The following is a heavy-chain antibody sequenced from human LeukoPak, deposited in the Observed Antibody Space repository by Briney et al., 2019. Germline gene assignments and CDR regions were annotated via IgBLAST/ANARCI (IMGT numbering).Heavy chain of an antibody. J-gene: IGHJ5*02. V-gene: IGHV4-34*01. CDR3: ARGFGVGWSCGSCYPRLRLAWFGP. CDR1: GGSFSGYY. CDR2: INHSGST. D-gene: IGHD2-15*01. Sequence: SETLSLTCAVYGGSFSGYYWSWIRQPPGKGLEWIGEINHSGSTNYNPSLKSRVTISVYTSKNQFSLKLSSVTAADTAVYYCARGFGVGWSCGSCYPRLRLAWFGPWGQGTLVTVSS.